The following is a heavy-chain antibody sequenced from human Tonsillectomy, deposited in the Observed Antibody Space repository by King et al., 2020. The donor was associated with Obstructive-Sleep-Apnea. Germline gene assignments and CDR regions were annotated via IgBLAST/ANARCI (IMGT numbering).Heavy chain of an antibody. CDR3: ARVVVGATNWFDP. CDR2: IYYSGST. D-gene: IGHD1-26*01. J-gene: IGHJ5*02. Sequence: QVQLQESGPGLVKPSETLSLTCTVSGGSISSYYWSWIRQPPGKGLEWIGYIYYSGSTNYNPSLKSRVTISVDTSKNQFSLKLSSVTAADTALYYCARVVVGATNWFDPWGQGTLVTVSS. CDR1: GGSISSYY. V-gene: IGHV4-59*01.